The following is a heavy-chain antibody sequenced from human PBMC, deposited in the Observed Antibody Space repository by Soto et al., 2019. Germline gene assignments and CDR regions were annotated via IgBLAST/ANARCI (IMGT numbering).Heavy chain of an antibody. J-gene: IGHJ6*03. CDR3: ARGRGTLGAGTPQFPHYYYYYYMDV. Sequence: QVQLVQSGAEVKKPGASVKVCCKASGYTFTSYGISWVRQAPGQGLEWMGWISAYNGNTNYAQKLQGRVTMTTDTSTSTAYMELRSLRSDDTAVYYCARGRGTLGAGTPQFPHYYYYYYMDVWGKGTTVTVSS. V-gene: IGHV1-18*01. CDR2: ISAYNGNT. D-gene: IGHD1-26*01. CDR1: GYTFTSYG.